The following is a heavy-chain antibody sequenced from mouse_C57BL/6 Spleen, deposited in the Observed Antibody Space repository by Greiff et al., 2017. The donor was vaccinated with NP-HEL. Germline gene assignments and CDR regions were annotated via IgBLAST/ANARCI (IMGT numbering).Heavy chain of an antibody. CDR1: GYAFSSSW. V-gene: IGHV1-82*01. Sequence: VQLQQSGPELVKPGASVKISCKASGYAFSSSWMNWVKQRPGKGLEWIGRIYPGDGDTNYNGKFKGKATLTADKSSSTTYMQLSSLTSEDSAVYFCARGRYYSKYVQYFDVWGTRTTVTVSS. D-gene: IGHD2-5*01. CDR3: ARGRYYSKYVQYFDV. CDR2: IYPGDGDT. J-gene: IGHJ1*03.